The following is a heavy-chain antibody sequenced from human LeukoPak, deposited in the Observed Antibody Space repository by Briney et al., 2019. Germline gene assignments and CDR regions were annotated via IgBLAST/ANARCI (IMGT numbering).Heavy chain of an antibody. CDR2: ISSNGGST. CDR1: GSTFRRDG. D-gene: IGHD3-10*01. CDR3: VQDGSSSYYDY. V-gene: IGHV3-64D*06. J-gene: IGHJ4*02. Sequence: GGGLTLSCPLYGSTFRRDGMQWVGRAPAKGGEKVSAISSNGGSTYYADSVKGIFTISRDNSKYTLYLKMSTLRAEDTAVYNCVQDGSSSYYDYWDWGTLVPVSA.